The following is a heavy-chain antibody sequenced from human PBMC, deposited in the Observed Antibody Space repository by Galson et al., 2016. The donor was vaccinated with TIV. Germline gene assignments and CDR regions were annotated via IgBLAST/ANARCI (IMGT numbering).Heavy chain of an antibody. V-gene: IGHV3-66*02. CDR3: ARERRHCGDNCYLSYYFGMDV. CDR2: ISSGGYT. D-gene: IGHD2-21*01. Sequence: SLRLSCAASGFTFSSYSMTWVRQAPGKGLEWVSLISSGGYTSYADSVKGRFTISRDNSKNTVYLQMNSLRAEDTAVYYCARERRHCGDNCYLSYYFGMDVWGQGTTVTVSS. J-gene: IGHJ6*02. CDR1: GFTFSSYS.